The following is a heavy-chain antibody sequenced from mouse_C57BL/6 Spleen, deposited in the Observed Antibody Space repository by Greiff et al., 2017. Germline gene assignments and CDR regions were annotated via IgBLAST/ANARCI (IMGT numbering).Heavy chain of an antibody. D-gene: IGHD3-2*02. CDR1: GYTFTDYN. Sequence: EVQVVESGPELVKPGASVKMSCKASGYTFTDYNMHWVKQSHGKSLEWIGYINPNNGGTSYNQKFKGKATLTVNKSSSTAYMELRSLTSEDSAVYYCARGAQATFAYGGQGTLVTVSA. CDR2: INPNNGGT. J-gene: IGHJ3*01. CDR3: ARGAQATFAY. V-gene: IGHV1-22*01.